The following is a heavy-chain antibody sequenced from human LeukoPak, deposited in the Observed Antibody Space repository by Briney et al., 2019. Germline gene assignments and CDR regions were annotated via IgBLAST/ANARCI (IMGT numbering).Heavy chain of an antibody. D-gene: IGHD4/OR15-4a*01. Sequence: GGSLRLSCAASGFTVSSNYMSWVRQAPGEGLEWVSIIYSGGNTYYADSVKGRFTISRDNSKNTLYLQMNSLRAEDTAVYYCARGDDYGGAWYYFDYWGQGTLVTVSS. CDR3: ARGDDYGGAWYYFDY. CDR1: GFTVSSNY. V-gene: IGHV3-53*01. CDR2: IYSGGNT. J-gene: IGHJ4*02.